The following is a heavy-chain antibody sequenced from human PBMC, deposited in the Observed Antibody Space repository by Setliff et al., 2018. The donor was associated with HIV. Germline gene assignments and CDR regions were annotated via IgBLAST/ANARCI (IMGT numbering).Heavy chain of an antibody. CDR2: IYYSGGT. CDR1: GGSISSSSYY. J-gene: IGHJ2*01. V-gene: IGHV4-39*01. D-gene: IGHD2-2*01. Sequence: PSETLSLTCTVSGGSISSSSYYWGWIRQPPGKGLEWIGSIYYSGGTYYNPSLKSRVTISVDTSKNQFSLKLSSVTAADTAVYYCARPADCSSTSCYPWYFDLWGRGTLVTVSS. CDR3: ARPADCSSTSCYPWYFDL.